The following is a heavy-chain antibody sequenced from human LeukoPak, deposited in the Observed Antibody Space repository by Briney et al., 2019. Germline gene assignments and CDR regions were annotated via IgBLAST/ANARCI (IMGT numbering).Heavy chain of an antibody. Sequence: GGSLRLSCAASGFTFSSYAMSWVRQAPGKGLEWVSAISGSGGSTYYADSVKGRFTISRDNSKNTLYLQMNSLRAEDTAVYYCAKLSLEWNYYYYMDVWAKGPRSPSP. D-gene: IGHD3-3*01. CDR3: AKLSLEWNYYYYMDV. CDR2: ISGSGGST. CDR1: GFTFSSYA. V-gene: IGHV3-23*01. J-gene: IGHJ6*03.